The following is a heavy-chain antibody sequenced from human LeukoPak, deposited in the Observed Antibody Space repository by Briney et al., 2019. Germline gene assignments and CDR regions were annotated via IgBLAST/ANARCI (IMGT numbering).Heavy chain of an antibody. V-gene: IGHV3-23*01. CDR2: ISASDGGT. J-gene: IGHJ6*03. Sequence: GGSLRLSCAMSGVTNSMSWVRQAPGKGLEWVSSISASDGGTHYTGSVKGRFTISRDNSKKTIYLQMNSLRVDDTAKYFCAAWDPNFYYMDVWGKGTTVTVSS. CDR3: AAWDPNFYYMDV. D-gene: IGHD1-26*01. CDR1: GVTNS.